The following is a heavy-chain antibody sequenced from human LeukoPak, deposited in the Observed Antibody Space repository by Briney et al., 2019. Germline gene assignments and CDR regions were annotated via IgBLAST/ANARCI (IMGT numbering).Heavy chain of an antibody. J-gene: IGHJ5*02. CDR1: GGSISSGSHY. CDR2: IYTSGST. CDR3: ARSSNYYDSSGHLAGWFDP. Sequence: SQTLSLTCTVSGGSISSGSHYWSWIRQPAGKGLEWIGRIYTSGSTNYNPSLKSRVTISVDTSKNQFSLKLSSVTAADTAVYYCARSSNYYDSSGHLAGWFDPWGQGTLVTVSS. V-gene: IGHV4-61*02. D-gene: IGHD3-22*01.